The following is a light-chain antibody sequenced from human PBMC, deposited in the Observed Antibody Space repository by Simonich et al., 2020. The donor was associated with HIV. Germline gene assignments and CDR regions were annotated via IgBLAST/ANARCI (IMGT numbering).Light chain of an antibody. CDR1: SSNIGAGYD. J-gene: IGLJ3*02. CDR2: GNN. V-gene: IGLV1-40*01. CDR3: QSYDSSLSGYWV. Sequence: QSVLTQPPSVSGAPGQRVTISCTGSSSNIGAGYDVHWYQQLPGTAPKLLIYGNNSRPSGVPDRFFGSKSGTSASLAITGLQAEDEATYDCQSYDSSLSGYWVFGGGTKLTVL.